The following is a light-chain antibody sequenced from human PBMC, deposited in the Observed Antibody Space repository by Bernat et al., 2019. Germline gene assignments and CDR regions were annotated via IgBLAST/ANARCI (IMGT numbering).Light chain of an antibody. CDR2: GTS. Sequence: EIVLTQSPGTQSLSPGERATLSCRASQSVSSNYLAWYQQKPGQAPRLLIYGTSTRATGIPDRFRGSGSGTDFTLTISRLEPEDFAVYYFQYYGRSRPITFGPGTKVDIK. CDR3: QYYGRSRPIT. V-gene: IGKV3-20*01. J-gene: IGKJ3*01. CDR1: QSVSSNY.